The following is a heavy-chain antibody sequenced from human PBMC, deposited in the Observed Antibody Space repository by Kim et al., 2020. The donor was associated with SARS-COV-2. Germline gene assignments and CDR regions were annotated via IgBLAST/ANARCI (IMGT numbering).Heavy chain of an antibody. J-gene: IGHJ2*01. V-gene: IGHV3-23*01. CDR3: AKDRGGHSSGWY. CDR2: ISGNAATT. Sequence: GGSLRLSCAASGFTFSNFAINWVRQAPGKGLEWVSAISGNAATTYYSDSVKGRFAVSRDNSRNSAYLQMNALRVEDTAVYYCAKDRGGHSSGWY. CDR1: GFTFSNFA. D-gene: IGHD3-22*01.